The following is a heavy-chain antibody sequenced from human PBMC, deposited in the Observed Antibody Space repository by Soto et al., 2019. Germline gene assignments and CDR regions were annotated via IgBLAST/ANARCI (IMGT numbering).Heavy chain of an antibody. CDR1: GFTFSSYG. J-gene: IGHJ6*02. V-gene: IGHV3-30*18. CDR3: AKDRGSSSSYGMDV. D-gene: IGHD6-13*01. CDR2: ISYDGSNK. Sequence: GGSLRLSCAASGFTFSSYGMHWVRQAPGKGLEWVAVISYDGSNKYYADSVKGRFTISRDNSKNTLYLQMNSLRAEDTAVYYCAKDRGSSSSYGMDVWGQGTTVTVSS.